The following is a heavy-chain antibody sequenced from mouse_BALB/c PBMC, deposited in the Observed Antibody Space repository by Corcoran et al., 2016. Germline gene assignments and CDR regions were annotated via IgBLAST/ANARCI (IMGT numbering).Heavy chain of an antibody. CDR1: GYTFPNYG. CDR3: ARFSYSGSRACGFDV. J-gene: IGHJ1*01. D-gene: IGHD1-1*01. V-gene: IGHV9-3-1*01. CDR2: INTYTGEP. Sequence: QIQLVQSGPELKKPGETVKISCKASGYTFPNYGMNWVKQAPGKGLKWMGWINTYTGEPTYADDFKGRFAFSLETSASTAYLQINNLKNEDTATYLCARFSYSGSRACGFDVWGAGTTVTVSS.